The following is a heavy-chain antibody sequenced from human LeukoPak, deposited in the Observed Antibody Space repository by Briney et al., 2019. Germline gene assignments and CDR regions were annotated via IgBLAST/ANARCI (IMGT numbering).Heavy chain of an antibody. CDR3: ARTHDYNHHQFDY. D-gene: IGHD5-24*01. Sequence: PSETLSLTYTVSGDSITSGTYYWGWSRQPPGKGLEWIGTMYYSSTFYNSSLKSLVTISVDTSKNQFSLRLSSVTAADTAVYYCARTHDYNHHQFDYWGQGTLVTVSS. CDR1: GDSITSGTYY. J-gene: IGHJ4*02. V-gene: IGHV4-39*01. CDR2: MYYSST.